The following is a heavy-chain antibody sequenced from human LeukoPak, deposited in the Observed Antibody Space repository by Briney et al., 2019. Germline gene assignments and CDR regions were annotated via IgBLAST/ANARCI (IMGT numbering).Heavy chain of an antibody. J-gene: IGHJ4*02. CDR2: INPSGGST. V-gene: IGHV1-46*01. CDR3: ATLTGEGELSFLSKSH. Sequence: ASVKVSCKASGYTFTSYYMHWVRQAPGQGLEWMGIINPSGGSTSYAQKFQGRVTMTRDTSTSTVYMELSSLRSEDTAVYYCATLTGEGELSFLSKSHWGQGTLVTVSS. D-gene: IGHD3-16*02. CDR1: GYTFTSYY.